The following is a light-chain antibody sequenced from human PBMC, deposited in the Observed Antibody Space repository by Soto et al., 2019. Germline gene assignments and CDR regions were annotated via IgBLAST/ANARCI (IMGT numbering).Light chain of an antibody. CDR2: QDS. Sequence: SYELTQPPSVSVSPGQTASITCSGDKLGDKYACWYQQKPGQSPVLVIYQDSKRPSGIPERFSGSNSGNTATLTISGTQAMDEADYYCQARDSSTASFGGGTKLTVL. V-gene: IGLV3-1*01. J-gene: IGLJ2*01. CDR1: KLGDKY. CDR3: QARDSSTAS.